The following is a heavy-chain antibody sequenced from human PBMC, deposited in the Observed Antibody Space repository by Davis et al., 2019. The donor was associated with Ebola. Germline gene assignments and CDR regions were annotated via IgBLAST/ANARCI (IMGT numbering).Heavy chain of an antibody. CDR3: ARVIGGNRGSWYVNPFDY. Sequence: GESLKISCTASGFTFSSYAMSWVRQGPGKGLEWVSTIGGSGADIRLADSVRGRFTISRDNAKNTLYLQMNSLRAEDTAVYYCARVIGGNRGSWYVNPFDYWGQGTLVTVSS. CDR2: IGGSGADI. CDR1: GFTFSSYA. V-gene: IGHV3-23*01. D-gene: IGHD6-13*01. J-gene: IGHJ4*02.